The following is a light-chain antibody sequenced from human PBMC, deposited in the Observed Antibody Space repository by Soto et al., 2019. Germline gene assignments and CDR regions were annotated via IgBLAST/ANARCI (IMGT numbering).Light chain of an antibody. CDR2: GTS. CDR1: QSVSSTF. Sequence: ESVLTQSPGTLSLSPGERATLSCRASQSVSSTFLGWYQQKPGQAPRLLIYGTSNRATGIPDRFSGSRSGTDFTLTISRLEPEDFAVYYCQQYGSSPPQYTFGQGTQLEIK. J-gene: IGKJ2*01. V-gene: IGKV3-20*01. CDR3: QQYGSSPPQYT.